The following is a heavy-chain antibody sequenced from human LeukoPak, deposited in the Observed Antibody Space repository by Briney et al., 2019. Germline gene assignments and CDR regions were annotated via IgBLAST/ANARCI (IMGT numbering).Heavy chain of an antibody. D-gene: IGHD6-6*01. CDR1: GFTFSSYW. CDR3: AKDPPYSSSSDHVEGY. J-gene: IGHJ4*02. CDR2: IKQDGSEK. V-gene: IGHV3-7*01. Sequence: PGGSLRLSCAASGFTFSSYWMSWVRQAPGKGLEWVANIKQDGSEKYYVDSVKGRFTISRDNAKNSLYLQMNSLRAEDTAVYYCAKDPPYSSSSDHVEGYWGQGTLVTVSS.